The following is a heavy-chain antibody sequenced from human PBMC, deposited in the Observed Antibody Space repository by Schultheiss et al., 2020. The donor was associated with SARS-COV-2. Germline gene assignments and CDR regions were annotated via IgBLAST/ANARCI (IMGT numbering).Heavy chain of an antibody. CDR1: GGSISSSNW. CDR3: ARGTTYCSSTSCYKTYYYYYMDV. Sequence: SETLSLTCAVSGGSISSSNWWSWIRQPPGKGLEWIGSIYYSGSIYYNPSLKSRVTMSVDTSKNQFSLKLSSVTAADTAVYYCARGTTYCSSTSCYKTYYYYYMDVWGKGTTVTVSS. J-gene: IGHJ6*03. CDR2: IYYSGSI. D-gene: IGHD2-2*02. V-gene: IGHV4-39*07.